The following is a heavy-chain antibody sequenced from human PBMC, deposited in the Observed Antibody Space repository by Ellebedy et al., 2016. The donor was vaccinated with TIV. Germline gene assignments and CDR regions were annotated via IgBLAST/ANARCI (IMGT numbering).Heavy chain of an antibody. CDR3: ARSRSAYYIAGSGFDF. CDR1: EFTFSSYG. J-gene: IGHJ5*01. CDR2: ISYDGRNN. D-gene: IGHD3-10*01. Sequence: GGSLRLSCAASEFTFSSYGMHWVRQAPGKGLEWVAVISYDGRNNKYADSVKGRFTISRDDSKNTLYLQMNSLRAEDTAVYYCARSRSAYYIAGSGFDFWGQGTLVTVSS. V-gene: IGHV3-30*03.